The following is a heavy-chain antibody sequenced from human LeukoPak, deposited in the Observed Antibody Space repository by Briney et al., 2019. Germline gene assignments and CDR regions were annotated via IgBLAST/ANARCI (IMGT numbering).Heavy chain of an antibody. CDR3: AKDGFRLGSAF. CDR1: GFTFSSYA. D-gene: IGHD3-16*01. V-gene: IGHV3-23*01. Sequence: GGSLRLSCAASGFTFSSYAMSWVRQAPGKGLEWVSAISGSGGSTYYADSAKGRFTISRDNSKNTLYLQMNSLRAEDTAVYYCAKDGFRLGSAFWGQGTLVTVSS. CDR2: ISGSGGST. J-gene: IGHJ4*02.